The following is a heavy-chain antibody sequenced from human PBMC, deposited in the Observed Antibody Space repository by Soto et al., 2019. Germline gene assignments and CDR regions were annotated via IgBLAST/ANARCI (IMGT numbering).Heavy chain of an antibody. D-gene: IGHD3-10*01. J-gene: IGHJ4*02. Sequence: QVQLQESGPGLVKPSGTLSLTWAVSSGSISSTNWWSWVRQPPGKGLEWIGEIYHSGSTNYNPSLKSRVTISIDKSKNQFSLNLSSVTAADTAVYYCASSGGSGSYYNWGQGTLVTVSS. CDR1: SGSISSTNW. CDR3: ASSGGSGSYYN. CDR2: IYHSGST. V-gene: IGHV4-4*02.